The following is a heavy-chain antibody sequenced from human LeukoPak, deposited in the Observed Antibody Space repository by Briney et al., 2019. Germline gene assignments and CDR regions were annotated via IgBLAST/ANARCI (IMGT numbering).Heavy chain of an antibody. CDR3: ARDNLAPYWYFDL. CDR1: GFTFSSYS. D-gene: IGHD1-14*01. Sequence: GGSLRLSCAASGFTFSSYSMNWVRQAPGKRLEWVSYISSSSDTIYYAGSVKGRFTISRDNAKNSLFLQMNSLRDEDTALYYCARDNLAPYWYFDLWGRGTLVTVSS. V-gene: IGHV3-48*02. CDR2: ISSSSDTI. J-gene: IGHJ2*01.